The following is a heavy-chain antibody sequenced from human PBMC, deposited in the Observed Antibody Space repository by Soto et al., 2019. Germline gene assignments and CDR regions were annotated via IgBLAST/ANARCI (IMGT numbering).Heavy chain of an antibody. CDR2: ISAYNGNT. CDR3: ANGRFLEWLLPDNWFDP. V-gene: IGHV1-18*01. J-gene: IGHJ5*02. CDR1: GYTFTSYG. Sequence: ASVKVSCKASGYTFTSYGISWVRQAPGEGLEWMGWISAYNGNTNYAQKLQGRVTMTTDTSTSTAYMELRSLRSDDTAIYYCANGRFLEWLLPDNWFDPWGQGTLVTVSS. D-gene: IGHD3-3*01.